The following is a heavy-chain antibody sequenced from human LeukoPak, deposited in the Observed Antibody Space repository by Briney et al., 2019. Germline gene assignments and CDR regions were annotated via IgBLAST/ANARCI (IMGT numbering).Heavy chain of an antibody. D-gene: IGHD4-23*01. V-gene: IGHV3-23*01. CDR1: KFTFSTSA. CDR2: ISGSGAKA. J-gene: IGHJ3*02. CDR3: ARVRSVGGNPHAFNI. Sequence: SGGSLRLSCAAPKFTFSTSALSWVRQAPGRGLEWVSGISGSGAKAYYSDSVKGRFTISRDNAKNSLYLQMNSLRVEDTALYYCARVRSVGGNPHAFNIWGQGTMVTVSS.